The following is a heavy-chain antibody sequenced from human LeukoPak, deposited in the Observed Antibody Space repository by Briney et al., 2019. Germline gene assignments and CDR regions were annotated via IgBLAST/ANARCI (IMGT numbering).Heavy chain of an antibody. V-gene: IGHV3-7*01. CDR2: IKQDGSEK. CDR1: GFTFSSYW. J-gene: IGHJ4*02. D-gene: IGHD3-22*01. Sequence: GGSLRLSCAASGFTFSSYWMSWVRQAPGKGLEWVANIKQDGSEKYYVDSVKGRFTISRDNADNSVYLQMNGLRAEDTAVYYCARLRRNSDKSGYYYYYDYWGQGTLVTVSS. CDR3: ARLRRNSDKSGYYYYYDY.